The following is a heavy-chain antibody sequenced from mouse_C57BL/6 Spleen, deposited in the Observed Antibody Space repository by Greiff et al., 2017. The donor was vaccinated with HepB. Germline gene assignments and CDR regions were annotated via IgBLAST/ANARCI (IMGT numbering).Heavy chain of an antibody. CDR1: GYTFTDYN. Sequence: EVQLQQSGPELVKPGASVKMSCKASGYTFTDYNMHWVKQSHGKSLEWIGYINPNNGGTSYNQKFKGKATLTVNKSSSTAYMELRSLTSEDSAVYYCARGYGSRPHWYFDVWGTGTTVTVSS. V-gene: IGHV1-22*01. D-gene: IGHD1-1*01. CDR2: INPNNGGT. CDR3: ARGYGSRPHWYFDV. J-gene: IGHJ1*03.